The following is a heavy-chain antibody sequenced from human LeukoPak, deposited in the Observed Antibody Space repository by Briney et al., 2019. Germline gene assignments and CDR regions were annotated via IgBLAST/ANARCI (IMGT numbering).Heavy chain of an antibody. CDR2: INPNSGGT. CDR3: ARDVRAIAVAGTPDY. V-gene: IGHV1-2*02. J-gene: IGHJ4*02. D-gene: IGHD6-19*01. CDR1: GYTFTGYY. Sequence: ASVKASCKASGYTFTGYYMHWVRQAPGQGLEWMGWINPNSGGTNYAQKFQGRVTMTRDTSISTAYMELSRLRSDDTAVYYCARDVRAIAVAGTPDYWGQGTLVTVSS.